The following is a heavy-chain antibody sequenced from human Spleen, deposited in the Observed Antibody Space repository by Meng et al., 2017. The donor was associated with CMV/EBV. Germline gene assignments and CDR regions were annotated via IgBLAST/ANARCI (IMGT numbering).Heavy chain of an antibody. D-gene: IGHD2-2*01. J-gene: IGHJ4*02. CDR3: AREAVVVVGTQTDY. V-gene: IGHV4-31*03. Sequence: SETLSLTCTVSGGSISSGGYYWSWIRQHPGKGLEWIGYIHYSGSTYYNPSLKSRVTILVDTSKNQFSLKLSSVTAADTAVHYCAREAVVVVGTQTDYWGQGTLVTVSS. CDR1: GGSISSGGYY. CDR2: IHYSGST.